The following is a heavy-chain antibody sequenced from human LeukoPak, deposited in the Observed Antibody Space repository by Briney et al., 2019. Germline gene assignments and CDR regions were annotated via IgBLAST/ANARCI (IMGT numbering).Heavy chain of an antibody. D-gene: IGHD5-12*01. CDR2: IYYSGST. CDR3: ARMRYSGYAVDY. CDR1: GGSISSSSYY. J-gene: IGHJ4*02. V-gene: IGHV4-61*05. Sequence: SETLSLTCTVSGGSISSSSYYWGCIRQPPGKGLEWIGYIYYSGSTNYNPSLKSRVTISVDTSKNQFSLKLSSVTAADTAVYYCARMRYSGYAVDYWGQGTLVTVSS.